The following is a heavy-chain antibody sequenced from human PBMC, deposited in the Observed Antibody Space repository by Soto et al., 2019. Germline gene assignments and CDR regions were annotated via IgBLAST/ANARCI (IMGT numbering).Heavy chain of an antibody. D-gene: IGHD3-9*01. CDR3: AKDRWYFEL. Sequence: PGGSLRLSCEASGFIFTNLWMHWVRQVPGKGLVWVSRIDTSGSSTSYADSVKGRFTISRDNAKNTVSLQMNSLRAEDTGVYYCAKDRWYFELWSQGSLVTVSS. V-gene: IGHV3-74*01. CDR2: IDTSGSST. CDR1: GFIFTNLW. J-gene: IGHJ4*02.